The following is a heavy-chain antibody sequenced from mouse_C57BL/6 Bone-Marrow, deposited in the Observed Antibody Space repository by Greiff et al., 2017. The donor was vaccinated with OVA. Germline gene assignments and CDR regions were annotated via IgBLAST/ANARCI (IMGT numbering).Heavy chain of an antibody. J-gene: IGHJ3*01. CDR3: ARDGPYYGYDVLAY. CDR2: ISDGGSYT. V-gene: IGHV5-4*01. Sequence: EVKLVESGGGLVKPGGSLKLSCAASGFTFSSYAMSWVRQTPEKRLEWVATISDGGSYTYYPDNVKGRFTISRDNAKHNLYLQMSHLKSRNTAMYYCARDGPYYGYDVLAYWGQGTLVTVSA. D-gene: IGHD2-9*01. CDR1: GFTFSSYA.